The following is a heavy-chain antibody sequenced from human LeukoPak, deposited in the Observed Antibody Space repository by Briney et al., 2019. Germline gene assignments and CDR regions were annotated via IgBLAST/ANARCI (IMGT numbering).Heavy chain of an antibody. J-gene: IGHJ6*02. Sequence: GGSLRLSCAASGFTFSSYNMNWVRQAPGKGLEWVSRINGDGSSSTYADSVKGRFTISRDNAKNTLYLQMNSLRTEDTAVYYCTRNPGMDVWAQGTTVTVSS. CDR1: GFTFSSYN. CDR3: TRNPGMDV. CDR2: INGDGSSS. V-gene: IGHV3-74*01.